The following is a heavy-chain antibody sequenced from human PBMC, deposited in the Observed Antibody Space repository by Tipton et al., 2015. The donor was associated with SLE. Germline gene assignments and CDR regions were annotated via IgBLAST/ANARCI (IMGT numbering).Heavy chain of an antibody. CDR3: ARDQHSGGYLLGTFNI. CDR1: GGSISTYY. CDR2: IYYGGST. V-gene: IGHV4-59*01. J-gene: IGHJ3*02. D-gene: IGHD3-22*01. Sequence: TLSLTCTVSGGSISTYYWTWIRQPPGRGLEWIGYIYYGGSTNYNPSLKSRVTISVDTSKNQFSLKLSSVTVADTAVYYCARDQHSGGYLLGTFNIWGQGTMVTVSS.